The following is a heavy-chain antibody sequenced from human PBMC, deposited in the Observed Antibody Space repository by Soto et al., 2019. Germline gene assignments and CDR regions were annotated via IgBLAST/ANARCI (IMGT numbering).Heavy chain of an antibody. CDR2: TSTNNDDR. J-gene: IGHJ4*02. CDR3: ARERYVASRHSQYDS. D-gene: IGHD2-15*01. V-gene: IGHV1-18*04. Sequence: QVQLVQSGTEVKEPGASVKVSCKASGYRFSTYGINWVRQAPGQGLEWMGWTSTNNDDRNYAQKFQARVTFTTDTSTSTAYMELRRLISDDTAVYFCARERYVASRHSQYDSWGQGTQVTVSS. CDR1: GYRFSTYG.